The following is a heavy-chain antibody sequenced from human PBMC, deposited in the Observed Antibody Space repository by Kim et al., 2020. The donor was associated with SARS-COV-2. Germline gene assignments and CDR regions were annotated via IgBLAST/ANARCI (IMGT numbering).Heavy chain of an antibody. V-gene: IGHV1-24*01. D-gene: IGHD3-16*01. CDR3: ATKPAGDWGDYGMDV. J-gene: IGHJ6*02. Sequence: QKFPGRVTMTEDTSTATAYMELSSLRSEDTAVYYCATKPAGDWGDYGMDVWGQGTTVTVSS.